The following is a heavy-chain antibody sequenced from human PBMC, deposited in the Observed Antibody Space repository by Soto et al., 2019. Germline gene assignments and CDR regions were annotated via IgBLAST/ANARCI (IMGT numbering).Heavy chain of an antibody. V-gene: IGHV3-23*01. CDR1: GFTFSSYA. CDR3: AKDASYDFWSGYYFSRVFDP. D-gene: IGHD3-3*01. J-gene: IGHJ5*02. Sequence: GGSLRLSCAASGFTFSSYAMSWVRQAPGKGLEWVSAISGSGGSTYYADSVKGRFTISRDNSKNTLYLQMNSLRAEDTAVYYCAKDASYDFWSGYYFSRVFDPWGQGTLVTVSS. CDR2: ISGSGGST.